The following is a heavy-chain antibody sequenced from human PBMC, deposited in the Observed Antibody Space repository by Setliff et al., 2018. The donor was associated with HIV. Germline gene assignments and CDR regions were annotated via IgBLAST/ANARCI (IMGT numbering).Heavy chain of an antibody. CDR3: ARQYNRQYGMDV. V-gene: IGHV4-38-2*01. Sequence: SETLSLTCSVSGYSISSGYYWGWIRQPPGKGLEWIGSIYHSGSTYYNPSLKSRVTISVDTSKNQFSLKLSSVTAADTAVYYCARQYNRQYGMDVWGQGTTVTVSS. CDR1: GYSISSGYY. D-gene: IGHD1-20*01. J-gene: IGHJ6*02. CDR2: IYHSGST.